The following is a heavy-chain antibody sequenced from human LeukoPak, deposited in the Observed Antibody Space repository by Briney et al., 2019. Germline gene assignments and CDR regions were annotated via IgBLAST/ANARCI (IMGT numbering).Heavy chain of an antibody. CDR2: IGADTGNT. D-gene: IGHD1-7*01. Sequence: ASVKVSCKTSGYTFYDYGISWVRQAPGQGLEWMGWIGADTGNTNFAQKLQDRVTMTTDTSTCTAYIELRSLTSDDTAVYYCARDSRETGSTSDFDFWGQGTLVTVSS. CDR3: ARDSRETGSTSDFDF. CDR1: GYTFYDYG. V-gene: IGHV1-18*04. J-gene: IGHJ4*02.